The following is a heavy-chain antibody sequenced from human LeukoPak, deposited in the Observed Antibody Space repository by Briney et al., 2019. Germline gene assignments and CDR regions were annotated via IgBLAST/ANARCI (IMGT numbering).Heavy chain of an antibody. CDR1: GGTFSIYA. CDR3: ARVVGLAWNFVY. J-gene: IGHJ4*02. Sequence: GASVKLSIKSSGGTFSIYAISWVRQAPGQGLKWMGGIIPIFGTANYAQKFQGRVTITTDESTSTAYMELSSLRSEDTAVYYCARVVGLAWNFVYWGQGTLVSVSS. V-gene: IGHV1-69*05. D-gene: IGHD2-15*01. CDR2: IIPIFGTA.